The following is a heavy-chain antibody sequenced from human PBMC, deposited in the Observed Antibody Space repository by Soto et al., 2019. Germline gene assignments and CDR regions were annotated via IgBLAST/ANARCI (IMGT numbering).Heavy chain of an antibody. CDR3: GRGTHFGYFLDF. CDR2: IYYSGST. V-gene: IGHV4-61*01. CDR1: GGSVSSGSYY. D-gene: IGHD3-22*01. J-gene: IGHJ4*02. Sequence: SETLSLTCTVSGGSVSSGSYYWSWIRQHPGKGLEWIGYIYYSGSTNYNPSLKSRVTISVDTSKNQFSLKLGSVTAADTAFYCCGRGTHFGYFLDFWGEGTLVTLSS.